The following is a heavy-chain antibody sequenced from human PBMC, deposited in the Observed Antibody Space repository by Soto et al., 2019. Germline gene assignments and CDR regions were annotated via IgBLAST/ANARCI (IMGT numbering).Heavy chain of an antibody. CDR1: SGSISSSNW. D-gene: IGHD6-13*01. CDR3: ARVFYSSSWYHFDY. CDR2: IYHSGST. J-gene: IGHJ4*02. Sequence: QVQLQESGPGLVKPSGTLSLTCAVSSGSISSSNWWSWVRQPPGKGLEWIGEIYHSGSTNYNPSLQSRVTISVDKSKNQFSLKLSSVTAADTAVYYCARVFYSSSWYHFDYWGQGTLVTVSS. V-gene: IGHV4-4*02.